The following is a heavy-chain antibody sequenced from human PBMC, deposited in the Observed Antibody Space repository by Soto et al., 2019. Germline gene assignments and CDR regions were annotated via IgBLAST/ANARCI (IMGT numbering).Heavy chain of an antibody. D-gene: IGHD2-15*01. CDR2: ISVKKGNT. V-gene: IGHV1-18*01. CDR1: GYTFNTYG. Sequence: QVQLVQSGAEVKKPGASVKVSCKASGYTFNTYGISWVRQAPGQGLEWMGWISVKKGNTNYAQKLQGRVTMTADTSTSTAYMELRSLISDDTAMYYCARDRSNSDYWGQGTLVTVSS. CDR3: ARDRSNSDY. J-gene: IGHJ4*02.